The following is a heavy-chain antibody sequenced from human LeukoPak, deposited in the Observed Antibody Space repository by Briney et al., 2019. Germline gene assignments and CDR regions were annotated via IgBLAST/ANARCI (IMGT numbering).Heavy chain of an antibody. Sequence: QPGRSLRLSCAASGFTFNTYPMHWVRQAPGKGLEWVSAISGSGGSTYYADSVKGRFTISRDNSKNTLYLQMNSLRAEDTAVYYCARSRRDYYYGMDVWGQGTTVTVSS. V-gene: IGHV3-23*01. J-gene: IGHJ6*02. CDR1: GFTFNTYP. D-gene: IGHD6-6*01. CDR2: ISGSGGST. CDR3: ARSRRDYYYGMDV.